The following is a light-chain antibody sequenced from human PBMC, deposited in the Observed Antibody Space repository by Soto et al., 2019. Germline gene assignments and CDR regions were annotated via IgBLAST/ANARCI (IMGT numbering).Light chain of an antibody. CDR1: SSDVGVYNY. Sequence: QSVLTKPASVSGSHGQSITISCTGTSSDVGVYNYVSWYRQHPGRAPKLMSYDVRNRPSGVSYRFSGSKSGNKAPLTISGLHAEDEADYYCRSYTRSSTYVFGTGTKVAVL. J-gene: IGLJ1*01. CDR3: RSYTRSSTYV. V-gene: IGLV2-14*01. CDR2: DVR.